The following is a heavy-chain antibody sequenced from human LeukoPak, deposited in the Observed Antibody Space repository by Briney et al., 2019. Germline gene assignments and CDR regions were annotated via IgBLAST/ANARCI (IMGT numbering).Heavy chain of an antibody. J-gene: IGHJ6*03. V-gene: IGHV1-18*01. CDR3: ASKYTGYCSGGSCPESQDDYGDYGYYYYYMDV. CDR2: INAYIGNT. Sequence: AASVKVSCKASGYTFTSHGISWVRQAPGQGLEWMGWINAYIGNTNYAQKLRGRVTMTTDTSTSTAYMELSRLRSDDTAVYYCASKYTGYCSGGSCPESQDDYGDYGYYYYYMDVWGKGTTVTVSS. D-gene: IGHD2-15*01. CDR1: GYTFTSHG.